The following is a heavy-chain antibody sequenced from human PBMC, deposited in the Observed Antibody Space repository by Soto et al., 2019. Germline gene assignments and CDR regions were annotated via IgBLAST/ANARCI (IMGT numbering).Heavy chain of an antibody. CDR2: ITGSGAGT. J-gene: IGHJ4*02. Sequence: GGSLRLSCVASGFTFSRYALTWVRQAPGRGLEWVSSITGSGAGTDYADSVRGRFTISRDNSENTLYLQMNSLRAEDTALYYCARDPNGDYVGVFDDWGQGTLVTVSS. CDR1: GFTFSRYA. V-gene: IGHV3-23*01. D-gene: IGHD4-17*01. CDR3: ARDPNGDYVGVFDD.